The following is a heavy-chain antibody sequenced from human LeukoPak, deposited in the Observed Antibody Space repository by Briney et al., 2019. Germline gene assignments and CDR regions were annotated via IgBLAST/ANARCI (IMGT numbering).Heavy chain of an antibody. J-gene: IGHJ4*02. Sequence: PGGSLRLSCAASGFTFSSYSMNWVRQAPGKGLEWVSYISSGSSTIYYADSVKGRFTISRDNAKSSLYLQMNSLRAEDTAVYYCARTMGKQQLVRDWGQGTLVTVSS. D-gene: IGHD6-13*01. CDR1: GFTFSSYS. V-gene: IGHV3-48*04. CDR3: ARTMGKQQLVRD. CDR2: ISSGSSTI.